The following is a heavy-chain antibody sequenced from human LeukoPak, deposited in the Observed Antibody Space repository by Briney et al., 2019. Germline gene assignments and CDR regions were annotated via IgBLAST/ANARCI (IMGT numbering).Heavy chain of an antibody. J-gene: IGHJ4*02. CDR1: NGSFSGYY. Sequence: SETQSLTCAVYNGSFSGYYWSWIRQPPGKGLEWIGYISYSGTPYYNPSLDSRVTISLDTSKNQFSLILNSVTAADTAMYYCARDRYGDFEDYWGQGTLVTVSS. CDR2: ISYSGTP. V-gene: IGHV4-30-4*08. D-gene: IGHD4-17*01. CDR3: ARDRYGDFEDY.